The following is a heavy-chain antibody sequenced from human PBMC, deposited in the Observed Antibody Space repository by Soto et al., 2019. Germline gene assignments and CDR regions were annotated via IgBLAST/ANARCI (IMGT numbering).Heavy chain of an antibody. CDR3: ACLRGYRGSPIDF. D-gene: IGHD2-15*01. Sequence: SENLSLPCSFSGDSRSTYYGSWIRQPPGKGLEWIVYISYSGNTSYNPSLKGRVTMSIDTSNNQLSLKVTSVTPADTAVYYCACLRGYRGSPIDFWGQGIQVTGS. V-gene: IGHV4-59*01. CDR1: GDSRSTYY. CDR2: ISYSGNT. J-gene: IGHJ4*02.